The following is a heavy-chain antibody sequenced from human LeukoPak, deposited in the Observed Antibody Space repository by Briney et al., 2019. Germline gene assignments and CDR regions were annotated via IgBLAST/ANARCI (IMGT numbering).Heavy chain of an antibody. CDR3: ARDTGSDY. CDR2: ISFDGSDA. Sequence: GGSLRLSCAASGFTFSGFWMHWVRQAPGKGLVWVSCISFDGSDATYADSVKGRFTISRDNAKNTLHLQMDSLTVEDTAVYYCARDTGSDYWGQGTLVTVSS. CDR1: GFTFSGFW. J-gene: IGHJ4*02. V-gene: IGHV3-74*01. D-gene: IGHD2-8*02.